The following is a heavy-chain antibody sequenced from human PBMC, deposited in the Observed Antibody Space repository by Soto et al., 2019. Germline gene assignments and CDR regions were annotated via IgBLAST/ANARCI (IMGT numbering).Heavy chain of an antibody. D-gene: IGHD3-3*01. Sequence: GGSLRLSCAASGFTFSDYYMSWIRQAPGKGLEWVSYISSSGSTIYYADSVKGRFTISRDNAKNSLYLQVNSLRAEDTAVYYCPRESLCYEFSSGYYRANGMDVWGQGTTVTVSS. V-gene: IGHV3-11*01. J-gene: IGHJ6*02. CDR3: PRESLCYEFSSGYYRANGMDV. CDR1: GFTFSDYY. CDR2: ISSSGSTI.